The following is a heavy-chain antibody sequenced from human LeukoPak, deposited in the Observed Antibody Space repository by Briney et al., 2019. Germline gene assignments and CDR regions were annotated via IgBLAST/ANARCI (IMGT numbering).Heavy chain of an antibody. CDR3: VRAVVGIDDY. Sequence: AGGSLRLSCAVSGFTFNSYAMSWVRQAPGKGLEWVSAISGSGGSTYYADSVKGRFTISRDNPKNSLYLQMNSLKTEDTAVYYCVRAVVGIDDYWSQGTLVTVSS. D-gene: IGHD6-13*01. CDR2: ISGSGGST. J-gene: IGHJ4*02. V-gene: IGHV3-23*01. CDR1: GFTFNSYA.